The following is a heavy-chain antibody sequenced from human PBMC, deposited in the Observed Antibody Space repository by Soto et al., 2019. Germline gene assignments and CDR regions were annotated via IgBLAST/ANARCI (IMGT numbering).Heavy chain of an antibody. D-gene: IGHD3-9*01. CDR1: GFTFSSYS. CDR2: ISSSSSYI. J-gene: IGHJ5*02. V-gene: IGHV3-21*01. Sequence: GGSLRLSCAASGFTFSSYSMNWVRQAPGKGLEWVSSISSSSSYIYYADSVKGRFTISRDNAKNSLYLQMNSLRAEDTAVYYCARVFLLDYDILTGYYWHNWFDPWGQGTLVTVSS. CDR3: ARVFLLDYDILTGYYWHNWFDP.